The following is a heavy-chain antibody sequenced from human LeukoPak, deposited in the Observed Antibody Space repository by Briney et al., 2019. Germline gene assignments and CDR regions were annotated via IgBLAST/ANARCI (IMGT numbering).Heavy chain of an antibody. CDR3: AREGGIIQLGAFDI. CDR2: ISYDGSNK. D-gene: IGHD5-18*01. Sequence: GGSLRLSCAASGFTFSSYAMHWVRQAPGKGLEWVAVISYDGSNKYYADSVKGRFTISRDNSKNTLYLQMNSLRAEDTAVYYCAREGGIIQLGAFDIWGQGTMVTVSS. CDR1: GFTFSSYA. V-gene: IGHV3-30-3*01. J-gene: IGHJ3*02.